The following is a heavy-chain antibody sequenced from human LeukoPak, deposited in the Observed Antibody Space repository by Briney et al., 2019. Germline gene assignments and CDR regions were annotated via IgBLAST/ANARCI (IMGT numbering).Heavy chain of an antibody. V-gene: IGHV3-23*01. CDR1: GFTFSSHT. D-gene: IGHD2-8*02. J-gene: IGHJ4*02. CDR3: VRDTGVSAYNDY. Sequence: GGSLRLSCAASGFTFSSHTMNGVRQAPGKGLEWVSAIGGSGGRTDYADAVKGRFTISRDNYRNTLYLQMTSLRAEDTAVYYCVRDTGVSAYNDYWGQGTLVTVSS. CDR2: IGGSGGRT.